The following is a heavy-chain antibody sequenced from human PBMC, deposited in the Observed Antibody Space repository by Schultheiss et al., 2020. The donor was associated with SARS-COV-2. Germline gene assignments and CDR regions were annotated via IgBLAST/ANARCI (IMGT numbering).Heavy chain of an antibody. CDR2: ISGSGGST. Sequence: GGSLRLSCAASGFTFSSYAMSWVRQAPGKGLEWVSAISGSGGSTYYADSVKGRFTISRDNSKNTLYLQMNSLRAEDTAVYYCAREAAGPGGQGVYGHDAFDIWGQGTMVTVSS. V-gene: IGHV3-23*01. J-gene: IGHJ3*02. CDR3: AREAAGPGGQGVYGHDAFDI. CDR1: GFTFSSYA. D-gene: IGHD3-16*01.